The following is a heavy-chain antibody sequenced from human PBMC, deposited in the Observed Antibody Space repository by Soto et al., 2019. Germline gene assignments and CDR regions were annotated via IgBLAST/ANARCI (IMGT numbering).Heavy chain of an antibody. D-gene: IGHD3-22*01. J-gene: IGHJ3*02. V-gene: IGHV3-33*08. CDR3: ARDRKYYYDSSGYSSAFDI. CDR1: GFTFNIYG. CDR2: IWYDGSNK. Sequence: PGGSLRLSCAASGFTFNIYGMHWVRQAPGKGLEWVAVIWYDGSNKYYADSVKGRFTISRDNSKNTLYLQMNSLRAEDTAVYYCARDRKYYYDSSGYSSAFDIWGQGTMVTVSS.